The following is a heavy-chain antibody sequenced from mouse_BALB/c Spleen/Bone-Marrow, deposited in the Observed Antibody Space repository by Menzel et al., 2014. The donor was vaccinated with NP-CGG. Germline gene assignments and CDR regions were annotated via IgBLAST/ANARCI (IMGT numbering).Heavy chain of an antibody. Sequence: VQLQQSGAEIVKPGASVKSSCTTSGFNIEDSYIYWMKQRPEQGLEWVGRIDPANGNTKYDPKFQGKATITVDTSSATAYLQLSSLTSEDTAVYYGARNYGSSLDYWAQGTTLTVSS. V-gene: IGHV14-3*02. J-gene: IGHJ2*01. CDR2: IDPANGNT. CDR1: GFNIEDSY. D-gene: IGHD1-1*01. CDR3: ARNYGSSLDY.